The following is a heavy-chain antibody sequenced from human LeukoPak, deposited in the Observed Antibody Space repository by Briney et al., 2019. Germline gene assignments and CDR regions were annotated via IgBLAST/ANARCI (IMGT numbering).Heavy chain of an antibody. V-gene: IGHV3-48*03. CDR1: GFTFSSYE. CDR3: ARDFLILGYCSGGSCYSDYFDY. D-gene: IGHD2-15*01. J-gene: IGHJ4*02. CDR2: ISSSGSTI. Sequence: GGSLRLSCAASGFTFSSYEMNWVRQAPGKGLEWVSYISSSGSTIYYADSVKGRFTISRDNAKNSLYLQMNSLRAEDTAVYYCARDFLILGYCSGGSCYSDYFDYWGQGTLVTVSS.